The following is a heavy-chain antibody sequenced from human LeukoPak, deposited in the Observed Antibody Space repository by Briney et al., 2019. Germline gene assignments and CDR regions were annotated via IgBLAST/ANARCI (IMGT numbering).Heavy chain of an antibody. J-gene: IGHJ4*02. Sequence: TGGSLRLSCAASGFTFSSYWMSWVRQAPGKGLEWVANIKQDGSEKYYVDSVKGRFTISRDNAKNSLYLQMNSLRAEDTAVYYCARDLRYYYDSSGYSAYYFDYWGQGTLVTVSS. D-gene: IGHD3-22*01. CDR1: GFTFSSYW. CDR3: ARDLRYYYDSSGYSAYYFDY. V-gene: IGHV3-7*05. CDR2: IKQDGSEK.